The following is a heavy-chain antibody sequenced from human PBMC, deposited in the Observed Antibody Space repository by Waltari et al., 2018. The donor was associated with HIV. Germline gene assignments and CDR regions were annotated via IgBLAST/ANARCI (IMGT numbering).Heavy chain of an antibody. Sequence: EVQLVESGGGLVQPGGSLRLSCAASGFTFSSYSMNWVRQAPGKGLEWVSYISSSSSTIYYADSVKGRFTISRDNAKNSLYLQMNSLRAEDTAVYYCARDTGLLWFGELPDAFDIWGQGTMVTVSS. CDR3: ARDTGLLWFGELPDAFDI. D-gene: IGHD3-10*01. CDR2: ISSSSSTI. J-gene: IGHJ3*02. V-gene: IGHV3-48*01. CDR1: GFTFSSYS.